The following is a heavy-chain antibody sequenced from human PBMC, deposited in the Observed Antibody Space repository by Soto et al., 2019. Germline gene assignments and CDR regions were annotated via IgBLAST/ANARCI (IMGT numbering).Heavy chain of an antibody. CDR2: IYHSGNT. V-gene: IGHV4-4*02. Sequence: QVQLQESGPGLVKPSGTLSLTCAVSGGSINSSNWWTWVRQPPGKGLEWIGNIYHSGNTNYHPSLKSRLSMSVDKSKNQFSLRLSSVTAADTAIYYCAREGPATIAADLSWFDPWGQGTLVTVSS. D-gene: IGHD6-13*01. CDR1: GGSINSSNW. J-gene: IGHJ5*02. CDR3: AREGPATIAADLSWFDP.